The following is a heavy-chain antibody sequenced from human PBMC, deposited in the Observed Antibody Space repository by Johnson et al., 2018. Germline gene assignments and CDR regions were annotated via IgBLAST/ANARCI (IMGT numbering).Heavy chain of an antibody. D-gene: IGHD4-17*01. CDR2: ISYDGSNT. Sequence: VQLVESGGGVVQPGRSLRLSCAASGFTFSSYAMHWVRQAPGKGLEWVAVISYDGSNTYYADSVKGRFTISRDNSKNTLYLQMNSLRAEDTAVYYCAKGSRDYPKFWYDAFDIWGQGTMVTVSS. J-gene: IGHJ3*02. CDR3: AKGSRDYPKFWYDAFDI. V-gene: IGHV3-30-3*01. CDR1: GFTFSSYA.